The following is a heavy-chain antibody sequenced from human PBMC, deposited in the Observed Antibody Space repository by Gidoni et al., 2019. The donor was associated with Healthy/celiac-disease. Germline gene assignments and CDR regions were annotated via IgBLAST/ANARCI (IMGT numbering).Heavy chain of an antibody. V-gene: IGHV3-15*01. J-gene: IGHJ4*02. CDR2: IKSKTDGGTT. Sequence: EVQLVESGGGLVKPGGSLSLSCAASGFTFSNAWMSWVRQAPGKGLEWVGRIKSKTDGGTTDYAAPVKGRFTISRDDSKNTLYLQMNSLKTEDTAVYYCTTGLLLRYFDWTNYWGQGTLVTVSS. CDR1: GFTFSNAW. CDR3: TTGLLLRYFDWTNY. D-gene: IGHD3-9*01.